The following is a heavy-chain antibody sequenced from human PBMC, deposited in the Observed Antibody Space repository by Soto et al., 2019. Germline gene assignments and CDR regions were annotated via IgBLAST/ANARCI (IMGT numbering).Heavy chain of an antibody. D-gene: IGHD3-10*02. CDR3: TIVRVADSALDH. CDR2: MSYDGSDT. V-gene: IGHV3-30*02. J-gene: IGHJ4*02. Sequence: GGAPRLSCVGSGFIFSNNGLHWVRPTPGKGLEWVAFMSYDGSDTFYADSVKGRFTISRDNSKNTLFLHMSNLRAEDTAMYYCTIVRVADSALDHWGQGTLLTVSS. CDR1: GFIFSNNG.